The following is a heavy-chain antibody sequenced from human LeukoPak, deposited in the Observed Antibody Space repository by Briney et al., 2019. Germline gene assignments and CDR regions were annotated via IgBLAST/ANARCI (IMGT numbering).Heavy chain of an antibody. CDR2: ISSSSSYI. Sequence: GGSLRLSCAASGFTFSSYSMNWVRQAPGKGLEWVSSISSSSSYIYYADSVKGRFTISRDNAKNSLYLQMNSLRAEDTAVYYCARGDSSGYFAHYDYWGQGTLVTVSS. CDR1: GFTFSSYS. J-gene: IGHJ4*02. D-gene: IGHD3-22*01. V-gene: IGHV3-21*01. CDR3: ARGDSSGYFAHYDY.